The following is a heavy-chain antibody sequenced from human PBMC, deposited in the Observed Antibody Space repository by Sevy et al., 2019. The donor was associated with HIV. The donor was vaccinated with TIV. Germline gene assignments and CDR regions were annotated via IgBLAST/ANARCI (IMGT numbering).Heavy chain of an antibody. J-gene: IGHJ6*02. Sequence: GGSLRLSCAASGFTFNNYDMYWVRQATGKGLEWVSAIGIAGDSFYPVSMKGRFTISRDNANNSLYLQMNSLRAGDTAIYYCAKAQVSGGVRGHRYGMDVWGHGTTVTVSS. D-gene: IGHD1-1*01. CDR1: GFTFNNYD. CDR2: IGIAGDS. V-gene: IGHV3-13*01. CDR3: AKAQVSGGVRGHRYGMDV.